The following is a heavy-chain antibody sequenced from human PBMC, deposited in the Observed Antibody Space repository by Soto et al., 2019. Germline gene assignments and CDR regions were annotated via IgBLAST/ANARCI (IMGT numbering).Heavy chain of an antibody. CDR2: ISAYNGNT. V-gene: IGHV1-18*01. CDR1: GYTFTGYG. CDR3: ARDRAIFGVVRYGMDV. J-gene: IGHJ6*02. Sequence: ASVKVSCKASGYTFTGYGISWVRQAPGQGLEWMGWISAYNGNTNYAQKLQGRDTMTTDTSTSTAYMELRSLRSDDTAVYYCARDRAIFGVVRYGMDVWGQGTTVTVSS. D-gene: IGHD3-3*01.